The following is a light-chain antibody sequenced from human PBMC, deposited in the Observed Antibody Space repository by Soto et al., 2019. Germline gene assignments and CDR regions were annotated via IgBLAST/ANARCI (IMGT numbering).Light chain of an antibody. Sequence: QSVLTQPPSSPGSPGQSVTISCTGTSSDVGGYNYFSWYQPHPGKAPKLMIYEVSKRPSGVPDRFSGSKSGNAASLTVSGLQAEDEADYYCSSYAGSNNFGVFGGRTKLTLL. CDR1: SSDVGGYNY. CDR3: SSYAGSNNFGV. J-gene: IGLJ2*01. V-gene: IGLV2-8*01. CDR2: EVS.